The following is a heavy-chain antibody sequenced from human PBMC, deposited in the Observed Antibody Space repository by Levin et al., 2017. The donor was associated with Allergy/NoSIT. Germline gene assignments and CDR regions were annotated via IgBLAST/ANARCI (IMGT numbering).Heavy chain of an antibody. CDR2: INSDGSST. Sequence: GGSLRLSCAASGFTFSSYWMHWVRQAPGKGLVWVSRINSDGSSTSYADSVKGRFTISRDNAKNTLYLQMNSLRAEDTAVYYCARGRRLYCSGGSCYQRGHWFDPWGQGTLVTVSS. V-gene: IGHV3-74*01. CDR1: GFTFSSYW. CDR3: ARGRRLYCSGGSCYQRGHWFDP. D-gene: IGHD2-15*01. J-gene: IGHJ5*02.